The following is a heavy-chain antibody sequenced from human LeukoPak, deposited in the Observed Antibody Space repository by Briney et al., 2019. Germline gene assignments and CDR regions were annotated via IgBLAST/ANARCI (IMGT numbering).Heavy chain of an antibody. CDR2: ISSSSSYI. CDR3: ARHPLLWFGELLYEDY. V-gene: IGHV3-21*01. D-gene: IGHD3-10*01. J-gene: IGHJ4*02. Sequence: PGGSLRLSCAASGFTFSSYSMNWVRQAPGKGLDWVSSISSSSSYIYYADSVKGRFTISRDNAKNSLYLKMNSLRAEDTAVYYCARHPLLWFGELLYEDYWGQGTLVTVSS. CDR1: GFTFSSYS.